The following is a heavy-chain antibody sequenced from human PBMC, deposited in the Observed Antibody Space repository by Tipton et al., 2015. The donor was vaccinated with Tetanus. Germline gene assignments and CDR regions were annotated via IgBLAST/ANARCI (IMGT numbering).Heavy chain of an antibody. CDR2: IHYGGTT. J-gene: IGHJ4*02. V-gene: IGHV4-39*01. CDR3: ARHLTYTYTSRYFDY. Sequence: GLVKPSETLSLTCSVSGGSLSRSSYYWSWIRQRPGKAPEWMGSIHYGGTTHYNPSLNGRVTMSVDTSDKQFSLRLTSVTAADTAVYYCARHLTYTYTSRYFDYWGLGTLVTVSS. CDR1: GGSLSRSSYY. D-gene: IGHD5-18*01.